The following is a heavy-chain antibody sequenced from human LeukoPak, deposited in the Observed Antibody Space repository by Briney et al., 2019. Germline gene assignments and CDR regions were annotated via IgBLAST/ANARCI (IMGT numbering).Heavy chain of an antibody. CDR2: ISGSGGST. CDR3: AKAQNYGSGRNNWFDP. CDR1: GFTFSSYA. Sequence: GGSLRLSCAASGFTFSSYAMSWVRQAPGKGLEWVSAISGSGGSTYYADSVKGRFTISRDNSKNTLYLQMNSLRAEDTAVYYCAKAQNYGSGRNNWFDPWGQGTLVTVSS. V-gene: IGHV3-23*01. J-gene: IGHJ5*02. D-gene: IGHD3-10*01.